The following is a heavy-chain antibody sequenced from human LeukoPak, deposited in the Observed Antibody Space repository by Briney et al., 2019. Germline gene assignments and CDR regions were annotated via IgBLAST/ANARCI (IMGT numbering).Heavy chain of an antibody. D-gene: IGHD6-6*01. CDR2: ISSSSSYI. J-gene: IGHJ4*02. Sequence: PGGSLRLSCAAPGFTFSSYSMNWVRQAPGKGLEWVSSISSSSSYIYYADSVKGRFTISRDNAKNSLYLQMNSLRAEDTAVYYCARARPHYFDYWGQGTLVTVSS. V-gene: IGHV3-21*01. CDR3: ARARPHYFDY. CDR1: GFTFSSYS.